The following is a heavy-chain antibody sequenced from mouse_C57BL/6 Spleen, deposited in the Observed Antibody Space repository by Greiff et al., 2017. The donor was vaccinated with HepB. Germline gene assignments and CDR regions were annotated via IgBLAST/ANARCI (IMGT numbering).Heavy chain of an antibody. D-gene: IGHD1-1*01. Sequence: VQRVESGPELVKPGASVKISCKASGYAFSSSWMNWVKQRPGKGLEWIGRIYPGDGDTNYNGKFKGKATLTADKSSSTAYMQLSSLTSEDSAVYFCARSGDYYGSSYVDYWGQGTTLTVSS. J-gene: IGHJ2*01. V-gene: IGHV1-82*01. CDR3: ARSGDYYGSSYVDY. CDR2: IYPGDGDT. CDR1: GYAFSSSW.